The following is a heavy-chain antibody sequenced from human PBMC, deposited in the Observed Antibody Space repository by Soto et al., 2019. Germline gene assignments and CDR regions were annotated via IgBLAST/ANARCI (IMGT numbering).Heavy chain of an antibody. Sequence: NPSETLSLTCTVSGGSISSGGYYWSWIRQHPGKGLEWIGYIYYSGSTYYNPSLKSRVTISVDTSKNQFSLKLSSVTAADTAVYYCARAFPYSSGWYDYWGQGTLVTVSS. D-gene: IGHD6-19*01. CDR1: GGSISSGGYY. V-gene: IGHV4-31*03. J-gene: IGHJ4*02. CDR2: IYYSGST. CDR3: ARAFPYSSGWYDY.